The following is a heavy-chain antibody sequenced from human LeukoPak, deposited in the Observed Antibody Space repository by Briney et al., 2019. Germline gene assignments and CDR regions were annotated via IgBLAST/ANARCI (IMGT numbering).Heavy chain of an antibody. V-gene: IGHV4-39*07. Sequence: KPSETLSLTCTVSGGSISSSSYYWGWIRQPPGKGLEWIGSIYYSGSTYYNPSLKSRVTISVDTSKNQFSLKLSSVTAADTAVYYCARSITMIVVVLQTDAFDIWGQGTMVTVSS. CDR2: IYYSGST. D-gene: IGHD3-22*01. J-gene: IGHJ3*02. CDR1: GGSISSSSYY. CDR3: ARSITMIVVVLQTDAFDI.